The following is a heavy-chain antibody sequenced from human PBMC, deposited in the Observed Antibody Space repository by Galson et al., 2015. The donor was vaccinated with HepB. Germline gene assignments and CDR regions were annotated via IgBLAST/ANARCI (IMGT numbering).Heavy chain of an antibody. CDR2: IKSKIDGVTT. CDR1: GFTFSNAW. D-gene: IGHD3-9*01. Sequence: SLRLSCAASGFTFSNAWMSWVRQAPGKGLEWVGRIKSKIDGVTTDYAAPVKGRFTISRDDSKNTLYLQMNSLKTEDTAVYYCTTDDILTGYGDYWGQGTLVTVSS. V-gene: IGHV3-15*01. CDR3: TTDDILTGYGDY. J-gene: IGHJ4*02.